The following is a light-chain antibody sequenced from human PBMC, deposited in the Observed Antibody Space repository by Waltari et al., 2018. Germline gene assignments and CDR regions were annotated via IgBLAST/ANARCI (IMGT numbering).Light chain of an antibody. CDR3: QQSLDSPYT. CDR2: AAS. Sequence: DIQMTQSPSSLSASVEDTVTISCRASQTIDVYLNWYQQQPGKAPNLLIYAASTLLIGVPSRFSGFGSETEFTLTITGLQPEDFATYYCQQSLDSPYTFGQGTRLEI. V-gene: IGKV1-39*01. J-gene: IGKJ2*01. CDR1: QTIDVY.